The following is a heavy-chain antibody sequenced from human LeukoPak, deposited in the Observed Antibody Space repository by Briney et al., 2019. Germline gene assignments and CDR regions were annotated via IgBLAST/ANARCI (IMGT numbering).Heavy chain of an antibody. Sequence: GGSLRLSCAASGFTFNNYAVSWVRQAPGKGLEWVSAISGSGGSTYYADSVKGRFTISRDNAKNPLYLQMNSLRAEDTAVYYCARGMAYYYGSGSPDYWGQGTLVTVSS. D-gene: IGHD3-10*01. J-gene: IGHJ4*02. CDR3: ARGMAYYYGSGSPDY. V-gene: IGHV3-23*01. CDR2: ISGSGGST. CDR1: GFTFNNYA.